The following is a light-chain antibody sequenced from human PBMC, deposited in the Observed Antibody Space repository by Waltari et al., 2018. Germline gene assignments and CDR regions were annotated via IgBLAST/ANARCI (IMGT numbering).Light chain of an antibody. CDR3: LQYNDWPPLFT. CDR2: GAT. J-gene: IGKJ3*01. Sequence: EIEMTQSPAIMSVSPGERVTLPCRASQKISNNFAWYQQKPGQAPRLLSHGATTRASGIPGRFRGSGSGTESTLTIDGLQSEDFAVYYCLQYNDWPPLFTFGPGTKVEIK. CDR1: QKISNN. V-gene: IGKV3-15*01.